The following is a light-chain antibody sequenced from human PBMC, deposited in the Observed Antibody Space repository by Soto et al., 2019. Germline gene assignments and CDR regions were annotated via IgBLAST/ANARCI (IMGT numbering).Light chain of an antibody. CDR1: SSEVGGYNY. V-gene: IGLV2-14*01. J-gene: IGLJ1*01. CDR3: SSYTSSSTITV. Sequence: QSVLTQPSSVSGAPGQSITISCTGTSSEVGGYNYVSWYQQHPGKAPKLMIYDVSNRPSGVSNRFSGSKSGNTASLTISGLQAEDEADYYCSSYTSSSTITVFGTGTKVTVL. CDR2: DVS.